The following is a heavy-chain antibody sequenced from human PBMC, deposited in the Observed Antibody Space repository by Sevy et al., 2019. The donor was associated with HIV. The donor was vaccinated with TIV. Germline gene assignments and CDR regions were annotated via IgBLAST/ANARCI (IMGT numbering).Heavy chain of an antibody. Sequence: GGSLRLSCAASGFTFSSYAMSWVRQAPGKGLEWVSAISGSGGSTYYADSVKGRFTISRDNSKNTLYRQMNSLGAEDTAVYYCAKDAKGNDFWSGHGPFDYWGQGTLVTVSS. V-gene: IGHV3-23*01. CDR3: AKDAKGNDFWSGHGPFDY. CDR2: ISGSGGST. D-gene: IGHD3-3*01. J-gene: IGHJ4*02. CDR1: GFTFSSYA.